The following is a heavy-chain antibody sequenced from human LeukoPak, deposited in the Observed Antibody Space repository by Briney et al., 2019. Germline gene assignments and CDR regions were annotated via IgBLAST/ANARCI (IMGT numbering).Heavy chain of an antibody. V-gene: IGHV3-30*14. Sequence: EGSLRLSCATSGFTFSSYTMHWVRQAPGKGLEWVALTSSDGNKYFADSVQGRFTISRDNSRNTLYLQLDNLRPDDTALYYCARERGIRALYFDNWGQGTLVTVSS. CDR3: ARERGIRALYFDN. D-gene: IGHD3-16*01. CDR2: TSSDGNK. J-gene: IGHJ4*02. CDR1: GFTFSSYT.